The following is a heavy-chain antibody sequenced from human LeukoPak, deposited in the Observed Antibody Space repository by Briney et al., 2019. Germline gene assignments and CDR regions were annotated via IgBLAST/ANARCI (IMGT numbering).Heavy chain of an antibody. CDR3: AKDQGSSWFYYFDY. Sequence: GGSLRLSCAASGFTFSSYGMHWVRQAPGKGLEWVAFIRYDGSNKYYADSVKGRFTISRDNSKNTLYLQMNSLRAEDTAVYYCAKDQGSSWFYYFDYCGQGTLVTVSS. V-gene: IGHV3-30*02. CDR2: IRYDGSNK. D-gene: IGHD6-13*01. J-gene: IGHJ4*02. CDR1: GFTFSSYG.